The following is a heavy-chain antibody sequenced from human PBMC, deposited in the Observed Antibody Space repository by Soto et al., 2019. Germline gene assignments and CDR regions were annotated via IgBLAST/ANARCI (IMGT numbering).Heavy chain of an antibody. CDR2: ISSSGSTI. V-gene: IGHV3-48*03. Sequence: PGGSLRLSCAASGFTFSSYEMNWVRQAPGKGLEWVSYISSSGSTIYYADSVKGRFTISRDNAKNSLYLQMNSLRAEDTAVYYCARPRAPIVGAPFDPWCQGTLVTVSS. CDR3: ARPRAPIVGAPFDP. CDR1: GFTFSSYE. J-gene: IGHJ5*02. D-gene: IGHD1-26*01.